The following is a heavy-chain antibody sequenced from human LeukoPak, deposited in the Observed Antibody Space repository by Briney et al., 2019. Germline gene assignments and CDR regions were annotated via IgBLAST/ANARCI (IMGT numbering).Heavy chain of an antibody. CDR2: INHSGST. Sequence: SETLSLTCAVYGGSFSGYYWSWIRQPPGKGLEWIGEINHSGSTNYNPSLKSRVTISVDTSKNQFSLKLSSATAADTAVYYCARLDTAMVGAFDIWGQGTMVTVSS. V-gene: IGHV4-34*01. D-gene: IGHD5-18*01. CDR3: ARLDTAMVGAFDI. CDR1: GGSFSGYY. J-gene: IGHJ3*02.